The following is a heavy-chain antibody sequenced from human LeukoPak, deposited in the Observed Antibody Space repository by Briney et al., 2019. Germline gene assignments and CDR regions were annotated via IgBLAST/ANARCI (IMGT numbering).Heavy chain of an antibody. Sequence: GASVKVSCKVSGYTLTELSMHWVRQAPGKGLEWMGGFDPEDGETIYAQKFQGRVTMTEDTSTDTAYMELSSLRSEDTAVYYCATVPKYDYVWGSYRPYYFDYWGQGTLVTVSS. CDR3: ATVPKYDYVWGSYRPYYFDY. D-gene: IGHD3-16*02. CDR2: FDPEDGET. J-gene: IGHJ4*02. V-gene: IGHV1-24*01. CDR1: GYTLTELS.